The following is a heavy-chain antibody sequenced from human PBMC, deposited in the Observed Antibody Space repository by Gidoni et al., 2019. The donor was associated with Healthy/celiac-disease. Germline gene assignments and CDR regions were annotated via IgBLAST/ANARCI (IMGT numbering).Heavy chain of an antibody. CDR2: IVVGSGNT. V-gene: IGHV1-58*01. CDR3: AAVPYYYDSSGYSGPHYYYYGMDV. J-gene: IGHJ6*02. CDR1: GFTFTSSA. D-gene: IGHD3-22*01. Sequence: QMQLVQSGPEVKKPGTSVKVSCKASGFTFTSSAVQWVRPARGQRLEWIGWIVVGSGNTNYAQKFQERVTITRDMSTSTAYMELSSLRSEDTAVYYCAAVPYYYDSSGYSGPHYYYYGMDVWGQGTTVTVSS.